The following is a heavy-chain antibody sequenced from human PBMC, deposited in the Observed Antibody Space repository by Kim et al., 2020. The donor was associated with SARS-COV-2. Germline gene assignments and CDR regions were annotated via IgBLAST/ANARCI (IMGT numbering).Heavy chain of an antibody. J-gene: IGHJ6*02. Sequence: KGRFTITRENSKNTLYLQMNSLRAEDTAVYYCAKDRGYSYGYVNYYYGMDVWGQGTTVTVSS. D-gene: IGHD5-18*01. CDR3: AKDRGYSYGYVNYYYGMDV. V-gene: IGHV3-23*01.